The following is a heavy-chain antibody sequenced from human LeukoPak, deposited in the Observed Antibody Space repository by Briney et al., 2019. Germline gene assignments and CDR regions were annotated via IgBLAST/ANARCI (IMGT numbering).Heavy chain of an antibody. CDR1: GFTFSSYA. D-gene: IGHD1-26*01. V-gene: IGHV3-23*01. J-gene: IGHJ4*02. Sequence: GGSLRLSCAASGFTFSSYAMSWVRQAPGKGLEWVSAISGSGGSTYYAGSVKGRFTISRDNSKNTLYLQMNSLRAEDTAVYYCAKILRSGSYRVPADYWGQGTLVTVSS. CDR3: AKILRSGSYRVPADY. CDR2: ISGSGGST.